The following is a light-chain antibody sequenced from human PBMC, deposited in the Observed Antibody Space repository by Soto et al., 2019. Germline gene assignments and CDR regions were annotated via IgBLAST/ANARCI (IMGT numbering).Light chain of an antibody. CDR1: SSDVGGYNY. CDR3: SSYTSASTRLYL. V-gene: IGLV2-14*01. Sequence: QSALTQPASVSGSPGQSITISCTGTSSDVGGYNYVSWYQQHPGIAPKLLIYGVTNRPSGFSTRFSGSKSGNTASLTISGLQAEDEADYHCSSYTSASTRLYLFGTGTKLTVL. CDR2: GVT. J-gene: IGLJ1*01.